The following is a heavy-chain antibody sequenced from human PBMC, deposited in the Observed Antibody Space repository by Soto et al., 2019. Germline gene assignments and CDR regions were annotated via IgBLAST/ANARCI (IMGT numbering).Heavy chain of an antibody. Sequence: QLQLQESGPGLVKPSETLSLTCTVSGGSISSSSYYWGWIRQPPGKGLEWIGSIYYSGSTNYNPSLKSRGTISADTSKNQFSLKLSSVTAADTAVYYCARHDYRSHYDYIWGSYRYIFDYWGQGTLVTVSS. V-gene: IGHV4-39*01. CDR2: IYYSGST. D-gene: IGHD3-16*02. J-gene: IGHJ4*02. CDR3: ARHDYRSHYDYIWGSYRYIFDY. CDR1: GGSISSSSYY.